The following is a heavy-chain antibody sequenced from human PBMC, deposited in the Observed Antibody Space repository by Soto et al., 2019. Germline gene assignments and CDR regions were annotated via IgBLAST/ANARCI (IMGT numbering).Heavy chain of an antibody. CDR3: AREVYYDFWSGFNTHPYYFAD. D-gene: IGHD3-3*01. CDR2: ISDDGSNT. V-gene: IGHV3-30-3*01. J-gene: IGHJ4*02. CDR1: GFTFSRHT. Sequence: QVQLVESGGGVVQPGRSLRLSCAASGFTFSRHTMHWVRQAPGKWLEWVAAISDDGSNTYYADSVKGRFTISRDNSKNTLYLQMNSLSCEDTAVHYCAREVYYDFWSGFNTHPYYFADWGQGTLVTVSS.